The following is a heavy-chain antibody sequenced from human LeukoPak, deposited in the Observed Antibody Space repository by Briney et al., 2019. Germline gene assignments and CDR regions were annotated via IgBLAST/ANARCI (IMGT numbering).Heavy chain of an antibody. CDR3: ARDPVSYMVETPEFDY. CDR2: IYYSGST. Sequence: SETLSLTCTVSGGSISSYYWSWIRQPPGKGLEWIGYIYYSGSTNYNPSLKSRVTISVDTSKNQFSLKLSSVTAADTAVYYCARDPVSYMVETPEFDYWGQGTLVTVSS. J-gene: IGHJ4*02. V-gene: IGHV4-59*12. D-gene: IGHD4/OR15-4a*01. CDR1: GGSISSYY.